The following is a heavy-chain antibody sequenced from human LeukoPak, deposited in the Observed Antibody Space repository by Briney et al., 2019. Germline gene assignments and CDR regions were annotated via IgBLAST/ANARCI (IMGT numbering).Heavy chain of an antibody. Sequence: ASVKVSCKASGYTFTSYGISWVRQAPGQGLEWMGWISAYNGNTNYAQKLQGRVTMTTDTSTSTAYMELSSLRSEDTAVYYCARDLGARGFLEWLPSSWFDPWGQGTLVTVS. CDR1: GYTFTSYG. J-gene: IGHJ5*02. D-gene: IGHD3-3*01. CDR2: ISAYNGNT. CDR3: ARDLGARGFLEWLPSSWFDP. V-gene: IGHV1-18*01.